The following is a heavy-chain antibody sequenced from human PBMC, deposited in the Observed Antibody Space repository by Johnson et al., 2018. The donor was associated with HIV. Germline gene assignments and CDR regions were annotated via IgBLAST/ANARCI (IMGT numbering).Heavy chain of an antibody. V-gene: IGHV3-30*04. CDR2: ISYDGSNN. J-gene: IGHJ3*02. CDR1: GFTFSSYA. D-gene: IGHD1-1*01. CDR3: ERAEQEVGKEGTDNDAVAI. Sequence: VQLVESGGGVVQPGRSLRLSCAASGFTFSSYAMHWVRQAPGKGLEWVAVISYDGSNNYYADSVKGRFTISRDNSKNTLYLQMNSLKSEDTAVCYCERAEQEVGKEGTDNDAVAIWGQGTMVTVCS.